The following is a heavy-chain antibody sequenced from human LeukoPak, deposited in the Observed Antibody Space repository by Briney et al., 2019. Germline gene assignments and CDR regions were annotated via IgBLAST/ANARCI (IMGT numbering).Heavy chain of an antibody. J-gene: IGHJ6*03. CDR3: ARGNDYYYYMDV. V-gene: IGHV4-30-2*01. CDR1: GGSISSGGYY. Sequence: SETLSLTCTVSGGSISSGGYYWSWIRQPPGKGLEWIGYIYHSGSTYYNPSLKSRVTISVDTSKNQFSLKLSSVTAADTAVYYCARGNDYYYYMDVWGKGTTVTVSS. CDR2: IYHSGST. D-gene: IGHD1-1*01.